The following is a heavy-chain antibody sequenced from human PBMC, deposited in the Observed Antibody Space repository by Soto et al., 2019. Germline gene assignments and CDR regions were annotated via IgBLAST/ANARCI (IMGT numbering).Heavy chain of an antibody. CDR3: TTAMGYSSSWSQAYYYYGMDV. CDR1: GFTFSNAW. D-gene: IGHD6-13*01. Sequence: PGGSLRLSCAASGFTFSNAWMSWVRQAPGKGLEWVGRIKSKTDGGTTDYAAPVKGRFTISRDDSKNTLYLQMNSLKTEDTAVYYCTTAMGYSSSWSQAYYYYGMDVWGQGTTVTVSS. V-gene: IGHV3-15*01. CDR2: IKSKTDGGTT. J-gene: IGHJ6*02.